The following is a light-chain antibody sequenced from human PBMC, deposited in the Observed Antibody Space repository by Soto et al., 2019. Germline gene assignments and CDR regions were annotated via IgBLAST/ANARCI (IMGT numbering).Light chain of an antibody. CDR2: DDS. CDR3: QVWDSRSDHRV. CDR1: NIGSKS. V-gene: IGLV3-21*02. Sequence: SYELTQPPSVSVAPGQTARITCGGTNIGSKSVHWYQQKPGQAPVLVVYDDSDRPSGIPERFSGSNSGNTATLTISRVEAGDEADYYCQVWDSRSDHRVFGGGTQLTVL. J-gene: IGLJ3*02.